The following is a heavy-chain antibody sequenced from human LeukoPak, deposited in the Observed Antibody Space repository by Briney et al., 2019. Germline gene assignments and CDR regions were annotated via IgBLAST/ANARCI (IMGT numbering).Heavy chain of an antibody. D-gene: IGHD3-22*01. CDR1: GFTFDDYA. V-gene: IGHV3-9*01. Sequence: PGRSLRLSCAASGFTFDDYAMHWVRQAPGKGLEWVSGISWNSGSIGYADSVKGRFTISRDNAKNSLYLQMNSLRAEDTALYYCAKGVTYYDSSGIYNWFDPWGQGTLVTVSS. CDR2: ISWNSGSI. J-gene: IGHJ5*02. CDR3: AKGVTYYDSSGIYNWFDP.